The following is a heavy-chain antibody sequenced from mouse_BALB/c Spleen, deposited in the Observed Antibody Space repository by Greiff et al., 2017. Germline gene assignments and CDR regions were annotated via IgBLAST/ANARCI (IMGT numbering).Heavy chain of an antibody. D-gene: IGHD2-13*01. J-gene: IGHJ4*01. Sequence: EVKLQESGPGLVKPSQSLSLTCSVTGYSITSGYYWNWIRQFPGNKLEWMGYISYDGSNNYNPSLKNRISITRDTSKNQFFLKLNSVTTEDTATYNRARTEGVGYYGDYYYAIDYWGQGTSVTASS. CDR1: GYSITSGYY. V-gene: IGHV3-6*02. CDR3: ARTEGVGYYGDYYYAIDY. CDR2: ISYDGSN.